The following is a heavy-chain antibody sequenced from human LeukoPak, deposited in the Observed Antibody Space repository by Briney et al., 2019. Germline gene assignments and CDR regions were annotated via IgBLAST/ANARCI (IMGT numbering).Heavy chain of an antibody. Sequence: ASVKVSCKASGYTFTSYDINWVRQATGQGLEWMGWMNPNSGNTGYAQKFQGRVTMTRNTSISTAYMELSSLRSEDTAVYYCARGGRFSTNLDYWGQGTLVTVSS. D-gene: IGHD1-14*01. CDR1: GYTFTSYD. J-gene: IGHJ4*02. CDR3: ARGGRFSTNLDY. V-gene: IGHV1-8*01. CDR2: MNPNSGNT.